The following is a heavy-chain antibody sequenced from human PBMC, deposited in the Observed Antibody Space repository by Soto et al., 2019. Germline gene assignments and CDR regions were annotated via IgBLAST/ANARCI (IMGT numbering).Heavy chain of an antibody. CDR3: ARGSPYSGSHESSFDL. CDR1: GYTFTSYG. Sequence: WASVKVSCKASGYTFTSYGISWVRQAPGQGLEWMGWISAYNGNTNYAQKLQGRVTMTTDTSTSTAYMELRSLRSDDTAVYYCARGSPYSGSHESSFDLWRRRTLVTVSS. D-gene: IGHD1-26*01. CDR2: ISAYNGNT. V-gene: IGHV1-18*04. J-gene: IGHJ2*01.